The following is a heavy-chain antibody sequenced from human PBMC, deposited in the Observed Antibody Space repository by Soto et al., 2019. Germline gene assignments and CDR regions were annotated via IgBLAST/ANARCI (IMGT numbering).Heavy chain of an antibody. D-gene: IGHD5-18*01. V-gene: IGHV4-39*01. CDR2: IYYSGST. CDR3: ASHSAPPIQPFDY. CDR1: GGSISSSSYY. Sequence: PSETLSLTCTVSGGSISSSSYYWGWIRQPPGKGLEWIGSIYYSGSTYYNPSLKSRVTISVDTSKNQFSLKLSSVTAADTAVYYCASHSAPPIQPFDYWGQGTLVTVSS. J-gene: IGHJ4*02.